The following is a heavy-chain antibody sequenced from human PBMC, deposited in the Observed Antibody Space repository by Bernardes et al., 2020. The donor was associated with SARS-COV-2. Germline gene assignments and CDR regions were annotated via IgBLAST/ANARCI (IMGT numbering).Heavy chain of an antibody. CDR1: GVSITSGDYY. Sequence: SETLSLTCAVSGVSITSGDYYWAWIRHPPGEGLEWIGNIYYSGTAYYNPSLRRRITISLDTSNNQFSLKMSSVTAADTATYYCAKGRQVWLSEAYGMDVWGQGTTVTVSS. D-gene: IGHD5-18*01. V-gene: IGHV4-39*01. J-gene: IGHJ6*02. CDR2: IYYSGTA. CDR3: AKGRQVWLSEAYGMDV.